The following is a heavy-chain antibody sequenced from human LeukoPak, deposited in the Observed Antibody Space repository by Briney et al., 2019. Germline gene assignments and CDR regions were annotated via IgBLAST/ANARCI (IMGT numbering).Heavy chain of an antibody. CDR2: IYYSGST. CDR1: GGSISSGGHY. V-gene: IGHV4-31*03. Sequence: SETLSLTCTVSGGSISSGGHYWSWIRQHPGKGLEWIGYIYYSGSTYYNPSLKSRVTISVDTSKNQLSLKLSSVTAADTAVYYCARTTDLTFDYWGQGTLVTVSS. D-gene: IGHD4-17*01. CDR3: ARTTDLTFDY. J-gene: IGHJ4*02.